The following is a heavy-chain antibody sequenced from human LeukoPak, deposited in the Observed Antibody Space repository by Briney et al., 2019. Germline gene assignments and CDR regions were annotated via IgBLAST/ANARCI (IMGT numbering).Heavy chain of an antibody. V-gene: IGHV4-34*01. CDR2: INHSGST. J-gene: IGHJ3*02. D-gene: IGHD4-23*01. CDR1: GGSFSGDF. CDR3: AREDYGGNEAPDAFDI. Sequence: SETLSLTCAVYGGSFSGDFWSWIRQSPGKGLEWIGEINHSGSTNYNPSLKSRVTISVDTSKNQFSLKLSSVTAADTAVYYCAREDYGGNEAPDAFDIWGQGTMVTVSS.